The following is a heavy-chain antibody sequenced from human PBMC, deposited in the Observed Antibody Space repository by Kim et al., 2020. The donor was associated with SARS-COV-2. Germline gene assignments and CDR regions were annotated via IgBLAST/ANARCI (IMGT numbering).Heavy chain of an antibody. CDR1: GGSFSGYY. J-gene: IGHJ2*01. CDR2: INQSGVI. Sequence: SETLSLTCAVFGGSFSGYYWTWIRQPPGKGLEWIGEINQSGVINYNPSLKSRFRLSIDPSKNQFSLKLTSVTTADTALYFCVRGIQMTMILKGHRYFDLWGRGTLVTVSS. D-gene: IGHD3-22*01. CDR3: VRGIQMTMILKGHRYFDL. V-gene: IGHV4-34*01.